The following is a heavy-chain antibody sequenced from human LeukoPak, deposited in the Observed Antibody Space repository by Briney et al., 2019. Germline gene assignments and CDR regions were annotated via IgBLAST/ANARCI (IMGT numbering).Heavy chain of an antibody. D-gene: IGHD1-1*01. CDR2: ISGGGGNT. J-gene: IGHJ2*01. Sequence: SGGSLRLSCGASGFTFTSYAMSWIRQAPGKGLEWVSAISGGGGNTYYGDSVKGRFTISRDNSKNTLYLQMNSLRAEDTATYYCAKPRAMTTGVGRYFDLWGRGTLVTVSS. V-gene: IGHV3-23*01. CDR1: GFTFTSYA. CDR3: AKPRAMTTGVGRYFDL.